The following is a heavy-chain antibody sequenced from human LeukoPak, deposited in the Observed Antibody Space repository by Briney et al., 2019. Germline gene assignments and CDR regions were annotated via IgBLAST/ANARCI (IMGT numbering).Heavy chain of an antibody. CDR2: INPSGGST. Sequence: GASVKVSCKASGYTFTSYYMHWVRQAPGQGLEWTGIINPSGGSTSYAQKFQGRVTMTRDTSTSTVYMELSSLRSEDTAVYYCARQQLANWFDPWGQGTLVTVSS. J-gene: IGHJ5*02. CDR3: ARQQLANWFDP. V-gene: IGHV1-46*01. CDR1: GYTFTSYY. D-gene: IGHD6-13*01.